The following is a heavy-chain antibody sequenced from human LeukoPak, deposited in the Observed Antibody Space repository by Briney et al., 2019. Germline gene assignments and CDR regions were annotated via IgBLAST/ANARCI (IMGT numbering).Heavy chain of an antibody. Sequence: GGSLRLSCAASGFTFSSYWMNWVRQAPGKGLVWVSRIASDGSSTTYADSVKGRLSISRDNAKNTLYLQMNSLRVEDTAVYYGARGGPHGNDYWGQEPLVTVSS. D-gene: IGHD4-23*01. CDR2: IASDGSST. CDR1: GFTFSSYW. V-gene: IGHV3-74*01. J-gene: IGHJ4*02. CDR3: ARGGPHGNDY.